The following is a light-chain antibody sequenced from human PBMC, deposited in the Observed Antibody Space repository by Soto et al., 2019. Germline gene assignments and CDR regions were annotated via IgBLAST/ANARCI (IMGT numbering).Light chain of an antibody. J-gene: IGKJ4*01. CDR3: QQANSFLS. CDR1: QSISRW. Sequence: DIQRTKSPSSVSASVGDRVTITCRASQSISRWLAWYQQKPGKAPKILIYGASNLQSGVPSRFSGSASGTDFTLTISTLQPEDFAPYYCQQANSFLSFGGGTKVEIK. CDR2: GAS. V-gene: IGKV1-12*01.